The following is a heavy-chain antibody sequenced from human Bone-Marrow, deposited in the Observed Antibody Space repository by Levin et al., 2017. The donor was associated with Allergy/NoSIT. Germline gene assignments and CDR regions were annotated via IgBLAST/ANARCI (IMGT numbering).Heavy chain of an antibody. D-gene: IGHD3-22*01. CDR2: ISSSSGII. V-gene: IGHV3-48*01. CDR1: GFSFSSFS. J-gene: IGHJ6*02. CDR3: ASPYYYDSGGYSPLPRNYYYSNFGMDV. Sequence: PGESLKISCTASGFSFSSFSMNWVRQTPGKGLEWVSYISSSSGIIYYADSVKGRFTISRDNAENSLFLQMNNLRTEDTAVYYCASPYYYDSGGYSPLPRNYYYSNFGMDVWGQGTTVTVSS.